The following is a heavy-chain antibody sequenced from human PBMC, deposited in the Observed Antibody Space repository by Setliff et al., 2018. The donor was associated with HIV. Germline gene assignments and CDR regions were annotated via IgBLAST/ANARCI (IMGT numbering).Heavy chain of an antibody. V-gene: IGHV1-8*01. J-gene: IGHJ4*02. CDR3: ARGSGDVGDY. Sequence: ASVKVSCKTSGYPFTSHDINWVRQATGQGLEWLGWMNPINGDTGYAQEFQDRVTLTRDTSIDTAYMELSSLRSEDTVVYYCARGSGDVGDYWGQGSLVTVSS. CDR1: GYPFTSHD. D-gene: IGHD7-27*01. CDR2: MNPINGDT.